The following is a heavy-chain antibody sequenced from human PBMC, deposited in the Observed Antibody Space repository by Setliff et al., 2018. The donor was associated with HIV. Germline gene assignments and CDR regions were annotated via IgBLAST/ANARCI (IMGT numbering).Heavy chain of an antibody. CDR3: AKDFGYSSGWLFRGLSDY. CDR2: IPYDGSNK. D-gene: IGHD6-19*01. Sequence: GGSLRLSCAASGFTFSYYGMHWVRQAPGKGLDWVAFIPYDGSNKYYADSVKGRFTISRDNSKNTLYLQMNSLRAEDTAAYLCAKDFGYSSGWLFRGLSDYWGQGTLVTVSS. J-gene: IGHJ4*02. V-gene: IGHV3-30*02. CDR1: GFTFSYYG.